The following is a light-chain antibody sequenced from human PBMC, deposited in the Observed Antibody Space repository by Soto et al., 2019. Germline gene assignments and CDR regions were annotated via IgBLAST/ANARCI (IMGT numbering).Light chain of an antibody. CDR1: QSVSSSF. CDR2: GAS. Sequence: EIVLTQSPGTLSLSPGERATLSCRASQSVSSSFLAWYQQKPGQAPRLLIYGASSRATGIPDRFSGSGSGTDFTLTDSRMEPEDFEVYYCQQYGRSPWTFGQGTKVEIK. V-gene: IGKV3-20*01. CDR3: QQYGRSPWT. J-gene: IGKJ1*01.